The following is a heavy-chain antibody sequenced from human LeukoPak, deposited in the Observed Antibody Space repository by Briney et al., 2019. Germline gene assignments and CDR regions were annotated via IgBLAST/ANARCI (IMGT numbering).Heavy chain of an antibody. V-gene: IGHV5-51*01. D-gene: IGHD1-26*01. Sequence: GESLKISCQGSGYSFTSYWIGWVRQMPGKGLEWMGIIYPGDSDTRYSPSFQGQVTISADKSISTAYLQWSSLKASDTAMYYCATGKWELHGDDAFDIWGQGTMVTVSS. CDR2: IYPGDSDT. CDR3: ATGKWELHGDDAFDI. J-gene: IGHJ3*02. CDR1: GYSFTSYW.